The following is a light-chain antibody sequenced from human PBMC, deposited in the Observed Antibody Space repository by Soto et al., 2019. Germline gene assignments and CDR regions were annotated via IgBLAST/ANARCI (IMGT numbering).Light chain of an antibody. CDR2: GNN. Sequence: QSVLTQPPSVSGAPGQRVTISCTGSSSNIGAGYDVHWYHQLPGTAPKLLIYGNNNRPSGVPDRFSGSRSGTSASLAITGLQAEDEADYYCQSYDSSLSVWLFGGGTKLTVL. CDR3: QSYDSSLSVWL. V-gene: IGLV1-40*01. J-gene: IGLJ3*02. CDR1: SSNIGAGYD.